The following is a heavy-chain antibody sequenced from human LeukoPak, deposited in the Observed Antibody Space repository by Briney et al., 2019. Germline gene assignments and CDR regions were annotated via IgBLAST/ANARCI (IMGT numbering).Heavy chain of an antibody. CDR2: IIGSSGDT. Sequence: GSLRLSCAASGFRFSNFAMSWVRQAPGKGLEWVSLIIGSSGDTLYADSVKGRFIISRDISKNRLYLQMNSLRAEDTALYYCAKGAYDYIEMGYFDDWGQGTLVTVSS. J-gene: IGHJ4*02. CDR1: GFRFSNFA. D-gene: IGHD5-12*01. CDR3: AKGAYDYIEMGYFDD. V-gene: IGHV3-23*01.